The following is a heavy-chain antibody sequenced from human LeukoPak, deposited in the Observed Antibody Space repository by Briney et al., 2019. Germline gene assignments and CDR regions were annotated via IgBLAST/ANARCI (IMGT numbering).Heavy chain of an antibody. J-gene: IGHJ4*02. Sequence: PSETLSLTCTVSGGSISSYYWSWIRQPPGKGLEWIGYIYYSGSTNYNPSLKSRVTISVDTSKNQFSLKLSSVTAADTAVYYCAREDREGGYYDSSAPPHYWGQGTLVTVSS. CDR2: IYYSGST. V-gene: IGHV4-59*01. CDR3: AREDREGGYYDSSAPPHY. D-gene: IGHD3-22*01. CDR1: GGSISSYY.